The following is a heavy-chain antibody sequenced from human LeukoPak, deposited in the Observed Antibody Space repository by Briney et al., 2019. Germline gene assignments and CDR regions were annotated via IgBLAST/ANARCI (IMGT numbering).Heavy chain of an antibody. CDR3: AKSGGYGLIDY. CDR2: IYSTGST. D-gene: IGHD1-26*01. J-gene: IGHJ4*02. V-gene: IGHV4-39*01. Sequence: PSETLSLTCTVSGASVSGSPYYWGWIRQPPGRGLEWIGSIYSTGSTYYNASLQSRVTISIETSKNQISLRLNSVTAADTAIYYCAKSGGYGLIDYWGEGTLVTVSS. CDR1: GASVSGSPYY.